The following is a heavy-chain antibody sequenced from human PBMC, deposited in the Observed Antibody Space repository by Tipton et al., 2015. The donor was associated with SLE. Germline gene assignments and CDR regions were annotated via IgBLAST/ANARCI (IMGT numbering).Heavy chain of an antibody. V-gene: IGHV4-34*01. Sequence: TLSLTCAVYGGSFSGYYWSWIRQPPGKGLEWIGEINHSGSTNYNPSLKSRVTISVDTSKNQFSLKLRSVIAADTAVYYCARRRGYGVDYWGKGTLVTVSS. CDR2: INHSGST. CDR1: GGSFSGYY. D-gene: IGHD4/OR15-4a*01. CDR3: ARRRGYGVDY. J-gene: IGHJ4*02.